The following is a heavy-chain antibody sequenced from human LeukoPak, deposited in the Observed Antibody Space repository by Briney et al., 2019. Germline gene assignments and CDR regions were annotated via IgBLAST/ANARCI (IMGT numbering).Heavy chain of an antibody. Sequence: PSETLSLTCAVYGGSFSGYYWSWIRQPPGKGLEWIGSIYYSGSTYYNPSLKSRVTISVDTSKNQFSLKVSSVTAADTAVYYCARLGGNQVLYYFDYWGQGTLVTVSS. CDR3: ARLGGNQVLYYFDY. CDR2: IYYSGST. V-gene: IGHV4-34*01. CDR1: GGSFSGYY. D-gene: IGHD1-14*01. J-gene: IGHJ4*02.